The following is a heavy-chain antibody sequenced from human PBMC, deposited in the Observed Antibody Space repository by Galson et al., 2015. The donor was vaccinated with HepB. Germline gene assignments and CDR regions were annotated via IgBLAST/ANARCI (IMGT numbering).Heavy chain of an antibody. CDR2: ISGSGGST. J-gene: IGHJ4*02. V-gene: IGHV3-23*01. CDR1: GFTFSSYA. Sequence: SLRLSCAASGFTFSSYAMSWVRQAPGKGLEWVSAISGSGGSTYYADSVKGRFTISRDNSKNTLYLQMNSLRAEDTAVYYCAKDGRSGWPPPEYYFDYWGQGTLVTVSS. D-gene: IGHD6-19*01. CDR3: AKDGRSGWPPPEYYFDY.